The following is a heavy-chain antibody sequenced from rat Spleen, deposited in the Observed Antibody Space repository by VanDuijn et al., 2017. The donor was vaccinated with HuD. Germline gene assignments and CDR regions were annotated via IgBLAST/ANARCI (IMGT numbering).Heavy chain of an antibody. D-gene: IGHD4-3*01. CDR1: GYSITSSYR. V-gene: IGHV3-3*01. J-gene: IGHJ4*01. CDR2: INSAVST. Sequence: EVQLQESGPGLVKPSQSLSLTCSVTGYSITSSYRWNWIRKFPGNKLEWMGYINSAVSTNYNPSLKSRISITRDTSKNQFFLQVNSVTTEDTATYYCARRIIRGVMDAWGQGASVTVSS. CDR3: ARRIIRGVMDA.